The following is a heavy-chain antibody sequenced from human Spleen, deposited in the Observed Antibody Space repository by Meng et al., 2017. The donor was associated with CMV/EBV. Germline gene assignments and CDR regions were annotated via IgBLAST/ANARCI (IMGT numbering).Heavy chain of an antibody. D-gene: IGHD3-3*01. J-gene: IGHJ6*02. V-gene: IGHV3-49*04. Sequence: GGSLRLSCTASGFTFGDYAMSWVRQAPGKGLEWVGFIRSKAYGGTTEYAASVKGRFTISRDDSKSIAYLQMNSLKTEDTAVYYCTREGGDVLRFLEWLYADVWGQGTTVTVSS. CDR1: GFTFGDYA. CDR3: TREGGDVLRFLEWLYADV. CDR2: IRSKAYGGTT.